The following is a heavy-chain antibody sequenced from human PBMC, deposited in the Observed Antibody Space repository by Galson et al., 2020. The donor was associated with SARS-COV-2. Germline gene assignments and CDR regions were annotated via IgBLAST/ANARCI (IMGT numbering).Heavy chain of an antibody. V-gene: IGHV3-30*04. D-gene: IGHD1-26*01. Sequence: RGSLSLSCDASGFTSTNYAMHCVRQAPGKGLERQTVISHDGKIQVYADSVNGRFTISRDNSGNMVFLQIVSLRPDDTALYYCTRDVSGGASDIWGQGTMVTVSS. CDR1: GFTSTNYA. J-gene: IGHJ3*02. CDR3: TRDVSGGASDI. CDR2: ISHDGKIQ.